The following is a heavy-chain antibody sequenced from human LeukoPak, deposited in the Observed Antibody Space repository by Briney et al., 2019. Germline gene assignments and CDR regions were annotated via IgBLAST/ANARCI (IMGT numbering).Heavy chain of an antibody. CDR2: INHSGST. CDR3: AKDRFDRGVLSTSFDY. V-gene: IGHV4-34*01. Sequence: SETLSLTCAVYGGSFSGYYWSWIRQPPGKGLEWIGEINHSGSTNYNPSLKSRVTMSVDTSKNQFSLKLSSVTAADTAVYYCAKDRFDRGVLSTSFDYWGQGALVTVSS. J-gene: IGHJ4*02. D-gene: IGHD3-10*01. CDR1: GGSFSGYY.